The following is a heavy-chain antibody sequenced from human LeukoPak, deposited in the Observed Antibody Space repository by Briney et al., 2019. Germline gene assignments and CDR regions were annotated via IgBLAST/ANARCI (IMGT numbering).Heavy chain of an antibody. CDR1: GVSISSSSYY. CDR2: IYYSGNT. J-gene: IGHJ6*02. Sequence: PSETLSLTCTVSGVSISSSSYYWGWIRQPPGKGLEWIGSIYYSGNTYYNPSLQSRVTISVDTSKNQFSLRLSSVTAADTAVYYCARRPGRYYGMDVWGQGTTVTVSS. V-gene: IGHV4-39*01. CDR3: ARRPGRYYGMDV.